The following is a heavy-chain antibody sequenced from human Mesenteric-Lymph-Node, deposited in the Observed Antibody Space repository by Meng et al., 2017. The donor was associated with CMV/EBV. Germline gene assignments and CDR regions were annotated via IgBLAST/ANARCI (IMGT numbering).Heavy chain of an antibody. CDR2: ISSSSSTI. V-gene: IGHV3-48*04. D-gene: IGHD6-19*01. Sequence: GGSLRLSCAASGFTFSSYAMSWVRQAPGKGLEWVSYISSSSSTIYYADSVKGRFTISRDNAKNSLYLQMNSLRAEDTAVYYCARSIAVAGFDPWGQGTLVTVSS. CDR3: ARSIAVAGFDP. J-gene: IGHJ5*02. CDR1: GFTFSSYA.